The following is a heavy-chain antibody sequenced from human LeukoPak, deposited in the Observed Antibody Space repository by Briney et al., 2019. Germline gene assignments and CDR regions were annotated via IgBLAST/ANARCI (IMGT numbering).Heavy chain of an antibody. CDR1: GFTFSSYG. D-gene: IGHD4-17*01. Sequence: GGSLRLSCAASGFTFSSYGMHWVRQAPGKGLEWVAVISYDGSNKYYADSVKGRFTISRDNSKNSLYLQMNSLRAEDMAVYYCARDSAVTTFDYWGQGTLVTVSS. V-gene: IGHV3-30*03. CDR3: ARDSAVTTFDY. CDR2: ISYDGSNK. J-gene: IGHJ4*02.